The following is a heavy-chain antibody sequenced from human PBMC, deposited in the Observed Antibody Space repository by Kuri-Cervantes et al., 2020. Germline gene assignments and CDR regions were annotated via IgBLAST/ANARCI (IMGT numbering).Heavy chain of an antibody. Sequence: SETLSLTCTVSGYSISSNHYWGWIRQPPGKGLEWIGSIYHSGSTYYNPSLKSRVTISVDTSKNQFSLNLSSVTAADTAVYYCARPIYYGSGSYAFWSQGTLVTVSS. CDR2: IYHSGST. CDR3: ARPIYYGSGSYAF. CDR1: GYSISSNHY. J-gene: IGHJ4*02. D-gene: IGHD3-10*01. V-gene: IGHV4-38-2*02.